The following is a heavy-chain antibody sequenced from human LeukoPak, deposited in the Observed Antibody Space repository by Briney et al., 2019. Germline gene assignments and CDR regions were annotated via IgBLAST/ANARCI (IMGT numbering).Heavy chain of an antibody. D-gene: IGHD1-26*01. CDR1: GYTLTELS. J-gene: IGHJ5*02. CDR2: FDPEDGET. CDR3: ARDNSVGDTAWWFDP. V-gene: IGHV1-24*01. Sequence: ASVKVFCKVYGYTLTELSMHWVRQAPGKGLEWMGGFDPEDGETIYAQKFQGRVTMTEDKSTDTAYMELSSLRSEDTAVYYCARDNSVGDTAWWFDPWGQGTLVTVSS.